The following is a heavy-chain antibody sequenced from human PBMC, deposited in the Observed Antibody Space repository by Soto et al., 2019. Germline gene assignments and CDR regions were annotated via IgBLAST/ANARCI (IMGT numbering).Heavy chain of an antibody. Sequence: SETLSLTCTVSGGSISSYYWSWIRQPPVKGLEWIGYIYYSGSTNYNPSLKSRVTISVDTSKNQFSLKLSSVTAADAAVYYCARDLGYCSSTSCYPWFVPWGQGTLVTVSS. V-gene: IGHV4-59*01. CDR2: IYYSGST. J-gene: IGHJ5*02. CDR3: ARDLGYCSSTSCYPWFVP. CDR1: GGSISSYY. D-gene: IGHD2-2*01.